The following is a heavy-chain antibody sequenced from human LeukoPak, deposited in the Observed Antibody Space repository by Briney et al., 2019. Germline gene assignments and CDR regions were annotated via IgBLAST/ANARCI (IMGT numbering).Heavy chain of an antibody. J-gene: IGHJ4*02. D-gene: IGHD3-22*01. CDR1: GGSFSGYY. V-gene: IGHV4-34*01. CDR2: INHSGST. CDR3: ARGYYYDSSGYYGLDD. Sequence: SETLSLTCAVYGGSFSGYYWSWIRQPPGEGLEWIGEINHSGSTNYNPSLKSRVTISVDTSKNQFSLKLSSVTAADTAVYYCARGYYYDSSGYYGLDDWGQGTLVTVSS.